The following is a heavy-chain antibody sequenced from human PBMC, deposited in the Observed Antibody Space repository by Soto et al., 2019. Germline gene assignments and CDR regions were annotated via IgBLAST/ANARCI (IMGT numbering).Heavy chain of an antibody. Sequence: QLHLQESGPGLVKPSETLSLTCTVSGGSISGSNYYWGWIRQTPGKGLEWIGSIHYAGSTYYNPSLKSRLTISVDTSKTQFSLKLSSVTPADTAVYYCARHGGMSMIRGVSWFDPWGQGTLVTVSS. CDR2: IHYAGST. CDR1: GGSISGSNYY. V-gene: IGHV4-39*01. CDR3: ARHGGMSMIRGVSWFDP. D-gene: IGHD3-10*01. J-gene: IGHJ5*02.